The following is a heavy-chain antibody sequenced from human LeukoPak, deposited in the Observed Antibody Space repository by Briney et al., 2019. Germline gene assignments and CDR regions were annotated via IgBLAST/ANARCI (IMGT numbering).Heavy chain of an antibody. Sequence: SETLSLTCTVSGGSIRSSYWSWIRQPAGKGLEWIGRIYSSGSTNYNPALKSRVTISIDTSKNQLSLRLTSVTAADTAVYYCARAIWFGEGHDYWGQGTLVTVSS. V-gene: IGHV4-4*07. D-gene: IGHD3-10*01. CDR1: GGSIRSSY. CDR2: IYSSGST. CDR3: ARAIWFGEGHDY. J-gene: IGHJ4*02.